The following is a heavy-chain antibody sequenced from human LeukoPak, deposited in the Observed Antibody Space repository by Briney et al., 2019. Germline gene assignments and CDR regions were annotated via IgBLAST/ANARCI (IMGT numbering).Heavy chain of an antibody. J-gene: IGHJ4*02. CDR2: ISSSSSYI. CDR3: ARDRIQLWTFDY. CDR1: GFTFSSYS. V-gene: IGHV3-21*01. D-gene: IGHD5-18*01. Sequence: GGSLRLSCAASGFTFSSYSMNWVRQAPGKGLEWVSSISSSSSYIYYADSVKGRFTLSRDNAKNSLYLQMNSLRAEDTAVYYCARDRIQLWTFDYWGQGTLVTVSS.